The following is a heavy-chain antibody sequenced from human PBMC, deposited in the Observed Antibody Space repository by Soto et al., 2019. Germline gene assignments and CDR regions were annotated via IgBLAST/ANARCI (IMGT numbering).Heavy chain of an antibody. D-gene: IGHD6-13*01. CDR3: AKDSGSWYFTFDY. Sequence: GGSLRLSCAASGFTFSSYGMSWVRQAPGKGLEWVSVISGSGGSTYYADSVKGRFTISRDNSKNMLYLQMNSLRAEDTAVHYCAKDSGSWYFTFDYWGQGTQVTVSS. J-gene: IGHJ4*02. CDR2: ISGSGGST. V-gene: IGHV3-23*01. CDR1: GFTFSSYG.